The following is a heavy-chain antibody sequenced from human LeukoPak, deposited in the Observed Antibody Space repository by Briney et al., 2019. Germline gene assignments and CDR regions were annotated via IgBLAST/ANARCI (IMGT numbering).Heavy chain of an antibody. CDR3: ASRYNWNYDAFDI. D-gene: IGHD1-7*01. CDR2: IYSGGST. V-gene: IGHV3-66*01. CDR1: GFTVSSNY. J-gene: IGHJ3*02. Sequence: GGSLRLSCAASGFTVSSNYMSWVRQAPGKGLEWVSVIYSGGSTYYADSVKGRFTISRDNSKNTLYLQMNSLRAEDTAVYYCASRYNWNYDAFDIWAQGTMVTVSS.